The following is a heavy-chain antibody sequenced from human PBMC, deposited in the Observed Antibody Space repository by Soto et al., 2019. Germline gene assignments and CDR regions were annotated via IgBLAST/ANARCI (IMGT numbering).Heavy chain of an antibody. J-gene: IGHJ4*02. CDR3: ARGRGCSTGCHNFDY. V-gene: IGHV3-7*01. CDR1: GFTFSSYW. D-gene: IGHD2-2*01. CDR2: IKQDGSEK. Sequence: EVQLVESGGGLVQPGGSLRLSCAASGFTFSSYWMSWVRQAPGKGLAWVANIKQDGSEKYYVDSVKGRFTISRDNAKNSQYLQMNSLRAEDTAVYYCARGRGCSTGCHNFDYWGQGTRVTVSS.